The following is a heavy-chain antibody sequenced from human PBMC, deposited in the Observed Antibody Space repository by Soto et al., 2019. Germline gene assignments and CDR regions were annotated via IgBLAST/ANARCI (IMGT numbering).Heavy chain of an antibody. Sequence: PSETLSLTCTVSGGSISSYYWSWIRQPPGKGLEWIGYIYYSGSTNYNPSLKSRVTISVDTSKNRFSLKLSSVTAADTAVYYCARSDTAMETRFDYWGQGTLVTVSS. D-gene: IGHD5-18*01. CDR3: ARSDTAMETRFDY. J-gene: IGHJ4*02. CDR2: IYYSGST. CDR1: GGSISSYY. V-gene: IGHV4-59*01.